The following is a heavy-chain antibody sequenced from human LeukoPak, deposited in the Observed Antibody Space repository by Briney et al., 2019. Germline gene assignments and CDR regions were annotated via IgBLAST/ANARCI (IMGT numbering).Heavy chain of an antibody. CDR2: ISAYNGNT. Sequence: ASVKVSCKASGGTFSSYAISWVRQAPGQGLEWMGWISAYNGNTNYAQKLQGRVTMTTDTSTSTAYVELRSLRSDDTAVYYCARGNAGYSYRQTDYWGQGTLVTVSS. CDR1: GGTFSSYA. V-gene: IGHV1-18*01. D-gene: IGHD5-18*01. CDR3: ARGNAGYSYRQTDY. J-gene: IGHJ4*02.